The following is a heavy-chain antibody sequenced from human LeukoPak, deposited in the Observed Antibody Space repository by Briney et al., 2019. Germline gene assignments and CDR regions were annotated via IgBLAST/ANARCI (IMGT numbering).Heavy chain of an antibody. Sequence: GGSLRLSCAASGFAFSSHGMNWVRQAPGKGLEWVSGSSSIGGRTYYADSVKGRFTVTRDNSRNTLHLQMNSLRVEDTGVYYCAKDDAWGRFYHWGQGTLVTVSS. D-gene: IGHD3-16*01. V-gene: IGHV3-23*01. CDR1: GFAFSSHG. J-gene: IGHJ1*01. CDR2: SSSIGGRT. CDR3: AKDDAWGRFYH.